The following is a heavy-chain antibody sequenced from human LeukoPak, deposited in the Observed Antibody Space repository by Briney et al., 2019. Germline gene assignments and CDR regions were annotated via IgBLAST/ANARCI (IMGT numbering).Heavy chain of an antibody. Sequence: PSETLSLTCGVYGGSFGGHYWNWIRQVPGKGLEWIGEINHSGSTNYNPSLKSRVSISVDTSKKQFSLKLSSVTAADTAVYYCATRTYYYDNSALSHEYWGQGTQVTVSS. D-gene: IGHD3-22*01. CDR2: INHSGST. CDR1: GGSFGGHY. J-gene: IGHJ4*02. V-gene: IGHV4-34*01. CDR3: ATRTYYYDNSALSHEY.